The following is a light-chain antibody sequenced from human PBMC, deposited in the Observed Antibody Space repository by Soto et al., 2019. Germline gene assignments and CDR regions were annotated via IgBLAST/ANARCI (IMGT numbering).Light chain of an antibody. Sequence: ILMTQSPVTVSVSPGESATLSCRASQNIYYNVAWYQHRPGQAPRLLIYRASTRAPGVQARFSGSGSGTEFTLTISSLQPEDLTVYSCLQYHNLWALGQGTKVDIK. V-gene: IGKV3-15*01. CDR2: RAS. J-gene: IGKJ1*01. CDR3: LQYHNLWA. CDR1: QNIYYN.